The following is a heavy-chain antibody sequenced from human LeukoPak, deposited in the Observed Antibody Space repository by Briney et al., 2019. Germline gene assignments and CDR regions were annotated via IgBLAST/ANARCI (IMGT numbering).Heavy chain of an antibody. CDR2: ISGSGCST. CDR1: GFTFSSYA. D-gene: IGHD6-19*01. V-gene: IGHV3-23*01. Sequence: PGGSLRLSCAASGFTFSSYAMSWVPQAPGEGLEWGSAISGSGCSTDYADPVKGRITISKNNSMNTLYLQMNSLRAEDTAVYYCAKYSSGSEFDYWGQGTLVTVSS. J-gene: IGHJ4*02. CDR3: AKYSSGSEFDY.